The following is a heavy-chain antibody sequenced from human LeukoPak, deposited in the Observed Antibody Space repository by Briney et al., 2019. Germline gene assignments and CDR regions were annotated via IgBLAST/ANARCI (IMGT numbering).Heavy chain of an antibody. CDR1: GGTFSIYA. J-gene: IGHJ6*03. Sequence: SVKVSCKASGGTFSIYAISWVRQAPGQGLEWMGGIIPIFGTANYAQKFQGRVTITADESTSTAYMELSSLRSEDTAVYYCASGDYYGSGSYFRTYMDVWGKGTTVTISS. D-gene: IGHD3-10*01. CDR2: IIPIFGTA. CDR3: ASGDYYGSGSYFRTYMDV. V-gene: IGHV1-69*13.